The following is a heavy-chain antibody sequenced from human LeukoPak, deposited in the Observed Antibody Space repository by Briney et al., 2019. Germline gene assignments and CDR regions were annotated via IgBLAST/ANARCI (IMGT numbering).Heavy chain of an antibody. V-gene: IGHV3-23*01. CDR3: ARDRLLEDRDYSYYYYMDV. CDR1: GFTFSSYA. D-gene: IGHD1-1*01. Sequence: GGSLRLSCAASGFTFSSYAMSWVRQAPGKGLEWVSAMSGSGGSTYYADSVKGRFTIPRDNAKNSLYLQMNSLRAEDTAVYHCARDRLLEDRDYSYYYYMDVWGKGTTVTVSS. CDR2: MSGSGGST. J-gene: IGHJ6*03.